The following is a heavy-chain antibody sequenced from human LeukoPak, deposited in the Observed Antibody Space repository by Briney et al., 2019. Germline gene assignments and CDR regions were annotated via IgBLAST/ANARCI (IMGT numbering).Heavy chain of an antibody. Sequence: VASVKVSCKASGYTFTSYGISWVRQAPGQGLEWMGWISAYNGNTNYAQKLQGRVTMTTDTSTSTAYMELRSLRSEDTAVYYCARDQRGYSYGYGSFDYWGQGTLVTVSS. J-gene: IGHJ4*02. D-gene: IGHD5-18*01. CDR1: GYTFTSYG. CDR3: ARDQRGYSYGYGSFDY. V-gene: IGHV1-18*01. CDR2: ISAYNGNT.